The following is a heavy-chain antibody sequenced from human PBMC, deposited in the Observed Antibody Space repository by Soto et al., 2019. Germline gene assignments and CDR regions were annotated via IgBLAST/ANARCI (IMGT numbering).Heavy chain of an antibody. CDR1: GFTFSNYA. CDR3: AKFFVETGSNSGWCWSFHY. V-gene: IGHV3-23*01. J-gene: IGHJ4*02. D-gene: IGHD6-13*01. Sequence: EVQLLESGGGLVQPGRSLRLSCAASGFTFSNYAMSWVRQAPGQGLDWVSAISGSGGTTYYADSVKGRFTISRDNSKNTLFLQMNSLRSEDAAVYYCAKFFVETGSNSGWCWSFHYWGQGTLVTVSS. CDR2: ISGSGGTT.